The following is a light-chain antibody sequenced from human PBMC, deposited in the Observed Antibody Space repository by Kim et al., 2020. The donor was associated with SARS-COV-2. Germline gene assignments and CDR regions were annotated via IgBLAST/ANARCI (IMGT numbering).Light chain of an antibody. V-gene: IGLV3-25*03. Sequence: SYELTQPPSVSVSPGQTARITCSGDALPKQYAYWYQQKPGQAPVLGLYKDSERPSGIPERFSGSSSGTTVTLTISGVQAEDEADYYCQSADSRGSVVFGG. CDR3: QSADSRGSVV. CDR1: ALPKQY. CDR2: KDS. J-gene: IGLJ2*01.